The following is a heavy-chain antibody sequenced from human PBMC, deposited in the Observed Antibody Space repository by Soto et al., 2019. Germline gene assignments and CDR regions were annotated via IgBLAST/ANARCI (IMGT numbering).Heavy chain of an antibody. CDR2: ISAYNGDT. J-gene: IGHJ5*02. Sequence: PVKVSCKASGYTFTSYGISWVRQAPGQGLEWMGWISAYNGDTNYAQTLQGRVTMTTDTSTSTAYMELRSLRSDDTAVYYWARVAQRDWSDPWGQGILVTVYS. D-gene: IGHD1-1*01. V-gene: IGHV1-18*01. CDR3: ARVAQRDWSDP. CDR1: GYTFTSYG.